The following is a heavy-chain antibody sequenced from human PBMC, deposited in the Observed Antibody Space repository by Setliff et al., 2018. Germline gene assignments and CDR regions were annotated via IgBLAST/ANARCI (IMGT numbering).Heavy chain of an antibody. CDR3: AKDSDYDFLTGSYMDV. J-gene: IGHJ6*03. D-gene: IGHD3-9*01. CDR2: TIPMFGST. V-gene: IGHV1-69*05. CDR1: GDTFSSYG. Sequence: SVKVSCKASGDTFSSYGISWVRQAPGQGLEWMGGTIPMFGSTSYAQKFQGRVTIITDESTTTAYMELSSLGSEDTAVYYCAKDSDYDFLTGSYMDVWGKGTTVTVSS.